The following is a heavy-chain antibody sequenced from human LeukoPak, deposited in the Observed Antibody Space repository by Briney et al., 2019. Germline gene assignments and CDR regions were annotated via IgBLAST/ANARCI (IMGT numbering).Heavy chain of an antibody. V-gene: IGHV3-23*01. CDR2: ISGSGSST. CDR1: GFTFRSYA. CDR3: ARRAGAYSHPYDY. J-gene: IGHJ4*02. D-gene: IGHD4/OR15-4a*01. Sequence: GGSLRLSCAASGFTFRSYAMNWVRQAPGKGLEWVSVISGSGSSTYYADSVKSRFTISRDNSKNTLYLQMNSLRAEDTAVYYCARRAGAYSHPYDYWGQGTLVTVSS.